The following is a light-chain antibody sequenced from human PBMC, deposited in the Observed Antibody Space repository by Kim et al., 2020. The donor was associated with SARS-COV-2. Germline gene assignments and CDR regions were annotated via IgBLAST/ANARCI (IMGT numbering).Light chain of an antibody. CDR1: QILSASS. J-gene: IGKJ2*01. CDR3: QHYGTSPYT. CDR2: GAS. Sequence: IVLTQSPGTLSLSPGEGATLSCEASQILSASSLAWYQQRPGQSPRLLIYGASTRAPGIPDRFSGSGSGTDFTLTISRLEPEDFAVYFCQHYGTSPYTFGRGTKLEI. V-gene: IGKV3-20*01.